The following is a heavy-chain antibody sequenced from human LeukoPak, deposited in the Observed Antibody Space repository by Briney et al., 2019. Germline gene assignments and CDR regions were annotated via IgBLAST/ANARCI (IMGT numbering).Heavy chain of an antibody. J-gene: IGHJ4*02. Sequence: GGSLRPSCAASGFTFSGHWMSCVRQAPGKGLEWVANINQGGSDKYYVDSVKGRFTISRDNANNLLYLQMNSLRGEDTAVYYCTRDRSRAEDDWGQGTLVTVSS. D-gene: IGHD1-14*01. CDR3: TRDRSRAEDD. CDR1: GFTFSGHW. V-gene: IGHV3-7*01. CDR2: INQGGSDK.